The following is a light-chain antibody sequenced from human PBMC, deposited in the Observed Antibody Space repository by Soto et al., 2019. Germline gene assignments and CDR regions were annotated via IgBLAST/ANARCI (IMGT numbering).Light chain of an antibody. CDR2: AAS. V-gene: IGKV1-17*01. CDR3: LQHNSYPLT. Sequence: DIQMTQSPSSLSAAVGDRVTITCRASQNIGTYSNWYQQKPGKGPKLLIYAASSLQSGVPSRFSGSGSGTDFTLTISSLQPEDFATYYCLQHNSYPLTFGQGTKVDIK. CDR1: QNIGTY. J-gene: IGKJ1*01.